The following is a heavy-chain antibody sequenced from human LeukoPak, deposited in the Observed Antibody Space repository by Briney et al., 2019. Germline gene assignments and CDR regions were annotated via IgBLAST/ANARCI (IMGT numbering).Heavy chain of an antibody. D-gene: IGHD2-2*01. Sequence: GGSLRLSCAASGFTFDDYAMHWVRQAPGKGLEWVSGISWNSGSTYYADSVKGRFTISGDNSKNTLYLQMNSLRAEDTAVYYCAKDVPAAMHFDYWGQGTLVTVSS. V-gene: IGHV3-23*01. J-gene: IGHJ4*02. CDR2: ISWNSGST. CDR3: AKDVPAAMHFDY. CDR1: GFTFDDYA.